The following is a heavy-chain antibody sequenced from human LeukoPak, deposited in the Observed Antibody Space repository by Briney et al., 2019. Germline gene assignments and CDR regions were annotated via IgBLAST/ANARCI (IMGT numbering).Heavy chain of an antibody. CDR2: IYYSGST. CDR1: GGSISSYY. D-gene: IGHD6-19*01. CDR3: AREAFGGYSSGWDSYDV. V-gene: IGHV4-59*01. Sequence: WETLSLTCTVSGGSISSYYWSWIRQPPGKGLEWIGYIYYSGSTNYNPSLKSRVTISVDTSKKQFSLNLISVTAADTAIYYCAREAFGGYSSGWDSYDVWGQGTMVTVSS. J-gene: IGHJ3*01.